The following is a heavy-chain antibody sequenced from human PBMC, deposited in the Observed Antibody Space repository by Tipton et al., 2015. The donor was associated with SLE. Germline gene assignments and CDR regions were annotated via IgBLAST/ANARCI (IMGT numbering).Heavy chain of an antibody. CDR3: AVNGLVGAAFDY. Sequence: SLRLSCAASGLTFSDYGMNWVRQAPGKGLEWVSGISGSGGTTYYADSVKGRFTISRDNSKNTLYLQMNSLRAEDTAVYYCAVNGLVGAAFDYWGQGTLVTVSS. D-gene: IGHD1-26*01. CDR2: ISGSGGTT. V-gene: IGHV3-23*01. CDR1: GLTFSDYG. J-gene: IGHJ4*02.